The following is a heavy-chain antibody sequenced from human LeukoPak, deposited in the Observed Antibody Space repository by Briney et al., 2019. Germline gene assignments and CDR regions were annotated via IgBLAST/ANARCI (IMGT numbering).Heavy chain of an antibody. J-gene: IGHJ4*02. Sequence: SVKVSCKASGGTFSSYAISWVRQAPGQGLEWMGGIIPIFGTANYAQKFQGRVTITADESTSTAYMELSSLRSEDTAVYYCASTYYDSSGYLPYFDYWGQGTLVTVSS. CDR3: ASTYYDSSGYLPYFDY. CDR1: GGTFSSYA. CDR2: IIPIFGTA. D-gene: IGHD3-22*01. V-gene: IGHV1-69*13.